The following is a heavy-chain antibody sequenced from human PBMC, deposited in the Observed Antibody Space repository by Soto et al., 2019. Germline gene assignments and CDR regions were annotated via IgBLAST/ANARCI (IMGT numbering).Heavy chain of an antibody. CDR1: GGSISSYY. D-gene: IGHD3-10*01. J-gene: IGHJ3*02. Sequence: SETLSLTCTVSGGSISSYYWSWIRQPPGKGLEWIGYIYYSGSTNYNPSLKSRVTISVDTSKNQFSLKLSSVTAADTAVYYCARDLRGPLQRFGEKRGRNCFESWGQVTMVTVSS. CDR3: ARDLRGPLQRFGEKRGRNCFES. V-gene: IGHV4-59*01. CDR2: IYYSGST.